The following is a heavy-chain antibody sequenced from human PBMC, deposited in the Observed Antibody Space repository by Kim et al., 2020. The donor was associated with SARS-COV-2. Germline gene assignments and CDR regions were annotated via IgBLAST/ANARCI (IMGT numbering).Heavy chain of an antibody. V-gene: IGHV4-39*01. CDR1: VGSISSSSYY. J-gene: IGHJ5*02. Sequence: SETLSLTCTVSVGSISSSSYYWDWIRQPPGKGLEWIGSIHYIGTTRTYYNPSLKSPVTISVDTSKNQFSLKLSSVTAADTAVYYCARRPRTGGAESWGQG. CDR2: IHYIGTTRT. CDR3: ARRPRTGGAES. D-gene: IGHD2-8*02.